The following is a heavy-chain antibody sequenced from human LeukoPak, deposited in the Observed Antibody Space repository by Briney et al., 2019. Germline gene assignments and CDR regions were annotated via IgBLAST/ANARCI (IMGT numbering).Heavy chain of an antibody. Sequence: SETLSLTCAVYGGSFSGFYWSWIRQPPGKGLEWIGEINHSGSSNYNPSLKSRVTISVDTSKNQFSLNLNSVTAADTAVYYCASSYGSGTFRVYYYYAMDVWGQGTTVTVS. CDR1: GGSFSGFY. V-gene: IGHV4-34*01. D-gene: IGHD3-10*01. CDR2: INHSGSS. CDR3: ASSYGSGTFRVYYYYAMDV. J-gene: IGHJ6*02.